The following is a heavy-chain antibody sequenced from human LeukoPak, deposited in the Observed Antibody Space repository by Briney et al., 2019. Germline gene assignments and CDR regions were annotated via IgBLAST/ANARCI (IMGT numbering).Heavy chain of an antibody. J-gene: IGHJ4*02. V-gene: IGHV4-39*01. CDR3: ARHVYVAAAPDY. CDR1: GGSISSSSYY. D-gene: IGHD6-13*01. CDR2: IYYSGST. Sequence: SETLSLTCTVSGGSISSSSYYWGWIRQPPGKGLEWIGSIYYSGSTYYNPSLKSRVTISVDTSKNQFSLKLSSVIAADTAVYYCARHVYVAAAPDYWGQGTLVTVSS.